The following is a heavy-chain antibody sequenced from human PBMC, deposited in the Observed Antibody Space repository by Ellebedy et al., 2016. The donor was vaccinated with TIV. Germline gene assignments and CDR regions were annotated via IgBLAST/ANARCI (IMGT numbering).Heavy chain of an antibody. CDR1: GGSISSYY. J-gene: IGHJ4*02. CDR2: IYYSGST. V-gene: IGHV4-59*01. D-gene: IGHD6-19*01. CDR3: ATTGSGWYYFDY. Sequence: SETLSLXXTVSGGSISSYYWSWIRQPPGKGLEWIGYIYYSGSTNYNPSLKSRVTISVDTSKNQFSLKLSSVTAADTAVYYCATTGSGWYYFDYWGQGTLVTVSS.